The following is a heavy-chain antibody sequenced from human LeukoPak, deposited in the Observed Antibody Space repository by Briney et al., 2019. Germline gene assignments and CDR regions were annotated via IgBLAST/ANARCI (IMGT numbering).Heavy chain of an antibody. CDR1: GGSISNSGYY. V-gene: IGHV4-39*01. CDR2: IYYFGST. Sequence: PSETLSLTCTVSGGSISNSGYYWGWIRQPPGKGLEWIGSIYYFGSTNYNPSLKSRVTISVDMSKNQFSLKLTSVTAADTAVYFCARWGREYSNSGSTYNWFDPWGQGTLVTVSS. CDR3: ARWGREYSNSGSTYNWFDP. J-gene: IGHJ5*02. D-gene: IGHD6-6*01.